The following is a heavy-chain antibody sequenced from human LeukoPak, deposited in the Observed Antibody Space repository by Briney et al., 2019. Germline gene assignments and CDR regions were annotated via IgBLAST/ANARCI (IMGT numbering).Heavy chain of an antibody. CDR1: GYTFTSYE. CDR2: MNPNSGNT. D-gene: IGHD3-10*01. Sequence: ASVKVSCKASGYTFTSYEINWVRQATGQGLEWMGWMNPNSGNTGYAQKFQGRVTMTRNTSVTTAYMELSSLRSEDTGVYYCARDPILYGSGSHDAFDIWGQGTMVTVSS. V-gene: IGHV1-8*02. J-gene: IGHJ3*02. CDR3: ARDPILYGSGSHDAFDI.